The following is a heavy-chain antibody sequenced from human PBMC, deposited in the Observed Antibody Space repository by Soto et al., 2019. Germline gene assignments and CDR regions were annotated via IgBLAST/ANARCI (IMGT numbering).Heavy chain of an antibody. J-gene: IGHJ3*02. CDR1: GFTFSDYY. D-gene: IGHD1-26*01. CDR2: ISSSGSTI. CDR3: ARAPIVGATIGAFDI. Sequence: PGGSLRLSXAASGFTFSDYYMSWIRQAPWKGPEWVSYISSSGSTIYYADTVKGRFTISRDNAKNSLYLQMNSLRAEDTAVYYCARAPIVGATIGAFDIWGQGTMVTVSS. V-gene: IGHV3-11*01.